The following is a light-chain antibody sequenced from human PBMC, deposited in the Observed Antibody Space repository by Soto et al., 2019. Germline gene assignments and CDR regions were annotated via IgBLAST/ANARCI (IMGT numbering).Light chain of an antibody. CDR1: SSNIGTNY. Sequence: QSVLTQSPSASATPGQRVTISCSGSSSNIGTNYVYWYQQLPGTAPKLLIYKNNQRPSGVPDRFSGSKYGTSASLAIGGLRSEDEADYYCAAWDARLSGPVFGGGTKLTVL. V-gene: IGLV1-47*01. J-gene: IGLJ3*02. CDR3: AAWDARLSGPV. CDR2: KNN.